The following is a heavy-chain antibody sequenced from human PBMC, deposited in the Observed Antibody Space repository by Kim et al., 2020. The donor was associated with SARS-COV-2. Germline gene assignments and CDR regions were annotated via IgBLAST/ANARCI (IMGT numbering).Heavy chain of an antibody. J-gene: IGHJ2*01. D-gene: IGHD6-13*01. Sequence: QKCQGRVTSTADESTSTAYMELSSLRSEDTAVYYCARGGWQQLVLGWYFDLWGRGTLVTVSS. V-gene: IGHV1-69*01. CDR3: ARGGWQQLVLGWYFDL.